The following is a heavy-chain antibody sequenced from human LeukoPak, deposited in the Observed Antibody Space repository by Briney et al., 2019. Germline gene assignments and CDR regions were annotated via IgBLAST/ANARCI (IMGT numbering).Heavy chain of an antibody. V-gene: IGHV4-61*01. J-gene: IGHJ4*02. CDR3: ARGGNFWSGIFDY. D-gene: IGHD3-3*01. CDR1: GVSVSSGSYC. Sequence: PSETLSLTCTVSGVSVSSGSYCWSWIRQPPGKGLEWIGYIYYSGSTNYNPSLKSRVTISVDTSKNQFSLKLSSVTAADTAVYYCARGGNFWSGIFDYWGQGTLVTVSS. CDR2: IYYSGST.